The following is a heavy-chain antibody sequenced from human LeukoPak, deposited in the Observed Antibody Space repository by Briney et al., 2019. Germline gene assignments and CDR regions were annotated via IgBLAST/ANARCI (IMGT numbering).Heavy chain of an antibody. V-gene: IGHV4-59*11. CDR2: IYYSGST. CDR3: AREHAIAAAGYYYYYYMDV. CDR1: GGSISSHY. J-gene: IGHJ6*03. Sequence: PSETLSLTCTVSGGSISSHYWSWIRQPPGKGLEWIGYIYYSGSTNYNPSLKSRVTISVDTPKNQFSLKLSSVTAADTAVYYCAREHAIAAAGYYYYYYMDVWGKGTTVTVSS. D-gene: IGHD6-13*01.